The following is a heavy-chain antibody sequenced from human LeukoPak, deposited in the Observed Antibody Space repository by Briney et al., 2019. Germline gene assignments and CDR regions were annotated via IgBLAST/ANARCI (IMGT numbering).Heavy chain of an antibody. D-gene: IGHD6-6*01. CDR2: IYYSGST. J-gene: IGHJ4*02. CDR1: GGSISSYY. V-gene: IGHV4-59*01. Sequence: SETLSLTCTVSGGSISSYYWSWIRQPPGKGLAWIGYIYYSGSTNYNPSLKSRVTISVDTSKNQFYLKLSSVTAADTAVYYCARYSISGRMDYFDYWGQGTLVTVSS. CDR3: ARYSISGRMDYFDY.